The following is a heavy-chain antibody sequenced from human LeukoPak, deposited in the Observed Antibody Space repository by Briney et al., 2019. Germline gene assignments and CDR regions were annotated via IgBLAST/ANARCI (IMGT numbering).Heavy chain of an antibody. CDR2: IYYSGST. D-gene: IGHD2-15*01. CDR1: GGSISSYY. CDR3: ARHGVVAAATGWFDP. V-gene: IGHV4-59*08. Sequence: SETLSLTCTVSGGSISSYYWSWIRQPPGKGLEWIGYIYYSGSTNYNPSLKSRVTISVDTSKNQFSLKLSSVTAADTAVYYCARHGVVAAATGWFDPSGQGTLVTVSS. J-gene: IGHJ5*02.